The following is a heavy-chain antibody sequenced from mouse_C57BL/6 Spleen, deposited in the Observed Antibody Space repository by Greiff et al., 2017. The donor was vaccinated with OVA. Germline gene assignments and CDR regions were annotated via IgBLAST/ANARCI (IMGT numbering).Heavy chain of an antibody. J-gene: IGHJ2*01. V-gene: IGHV5-12*01. CDR1: GFTFSDYY. CDR2: ISNGGGST. Sequence: EVKLMDSGGGLVQPGGSLKLSCAASGFTFSDYYMYWVRQTPEKRLEWVAYISNGGGSTYYPDTVKGRFTISRDNAKNTLYLQMSRLKSEDTAMYYCARRDYYGSSYFDYWGQGTTRTVSS. D-gene: IGHD1-1*01. CDR3: ARRDYYGSSYFDY.